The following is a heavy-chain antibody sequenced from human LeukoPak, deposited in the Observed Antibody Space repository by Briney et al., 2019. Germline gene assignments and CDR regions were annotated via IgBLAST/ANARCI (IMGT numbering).Heavy chain of an antibody. CDR2: MNHSGST. D-gene: IGHD6-6*01. Sequence: SETLSLTCAVYGGSFSDYYWSWIRQPPGKGLEWIGEMNHSGSTNYNPSLKSRVTISVDTSKNQFSLKLSSVTAADTAVYYCARTAGIAASGGYYYYYYMDVWGKGTTVTVSS. CDR3: ARTAGIAASGGYYYYYYMDV. V-gene: IGHV4-34*01. J-gene: IGHJ6*03. CDR1: GGSFSDYY.